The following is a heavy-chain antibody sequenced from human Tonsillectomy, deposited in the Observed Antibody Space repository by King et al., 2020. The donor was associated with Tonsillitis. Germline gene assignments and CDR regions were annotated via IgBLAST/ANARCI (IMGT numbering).Heavy chain of an antibody. D-gene: IGHD2-8*01. CDR2: ISWDTGTI. J-gene: IGHJ6*02. CDR3: TKVLGPLTAAYARKYHCLGMDV. CDR1: GFTFDDYA. Sequence: VQLVESGGGLVQPGGSLRLSCAASGFTFDDYAMHWVRQAPGKGLEWVSGISWDTGTIGYAASVKGRFTISRDNAKNSPYLQMNSLRAEDTALYYCTKVLGPLTAAYARKYHCLGMDVWGQGTTVTVSS. V-gene: IGHV3-9*01.